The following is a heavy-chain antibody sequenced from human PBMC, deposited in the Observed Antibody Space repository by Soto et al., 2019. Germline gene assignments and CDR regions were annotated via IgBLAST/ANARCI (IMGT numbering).Heavy chain of an antibody. CDR2: ISSNGGST. CDR3: ARVTTGTCLDP. J-gene: IGHJ5*02. Sequence: GSLRLSCAASGFTFSSYAMHWVRQAPGKGLEYVSAISSNGGSTYYANSVKGRFTISRDNSKNTLYLQMGSLRAEDMAVYYCARVTTGTCLDPWGQGTLVTVSS. V-gene: IGHV3-64*01. D-gene: IGHD1-1*01. CDR1: GFTFSSYA.